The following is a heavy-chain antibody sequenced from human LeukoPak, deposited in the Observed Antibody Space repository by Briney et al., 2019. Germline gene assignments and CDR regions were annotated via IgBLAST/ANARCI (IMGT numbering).Heavy chain of an antibody. CDR3: AGDYSSASYRFDY. CDR1: GGSISSYPISSYS. CDR2: IYYSGST. D-gene: IGHD3-10*01. V-gene: IGHV4-61*01. J-gene: IGHJ4*02. Sequence: KPSETLSLTCTVSGGSISSYPISSYSWSWIRQPPGRGLEWIGYIYYSGSTTYNPSLKSRLTISLGTSKNQFSLKLTSVTAADTAVYYCAGDYSSASYRFDYWGQGTLVSVSS.